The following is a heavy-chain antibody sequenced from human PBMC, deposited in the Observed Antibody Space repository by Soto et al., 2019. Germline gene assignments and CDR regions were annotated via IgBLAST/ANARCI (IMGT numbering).Heavy chain of an antibody. CDR1: GFTFSSYS. V-gene: IGHV3-21*01. D-gene: IGHD2-2*01. CDR3: ARADCSSTSCPVFYYYYYGMDV. CDR2: ISSSSSYI. Sequence: PGGSLRLSCAASGFTFSSYSMNWVRQAPGKGLEWVSSISSSSSYIYYADSVKGRFTISRDNAKNSLYLQMNSLRAEDTAVYYCARADCSSTSCPVFYYYYYGMDVWGQGTTVTV. J-gene: IGHJ6*02.